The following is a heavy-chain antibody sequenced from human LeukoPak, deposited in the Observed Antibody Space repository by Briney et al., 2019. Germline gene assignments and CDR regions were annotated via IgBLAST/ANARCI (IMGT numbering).Heavy chain of an antibody. CDR2: IWTDGSKK. CDR1: GFTFSSYG. D-gene: IGHD2-15*01. Sequence: PGGSLRLSCAASGFTFSSYGMHWVRQAPGKGLEWVAVIWTDGSKKYYVDSVKGRCSISRDNSNNILYLQMDSLRVEDTAVYYCVRSGAGTYDFDYWGQGTLVTVST. CDR3: VRSGAGTYDFDY. J-gene: IGHJ4*02. V-gene: IGHV3-33*01.